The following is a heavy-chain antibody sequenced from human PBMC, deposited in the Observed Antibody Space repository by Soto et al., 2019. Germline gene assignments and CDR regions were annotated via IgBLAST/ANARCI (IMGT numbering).Heavy chain of an antibody. Sequence: QVQLQQWGAGLLKPSETLSLTCAVYGGSFSGYYWSWIRQPPGKGLEWIGEINHSGSTNYNPSLKSRVTISVDTSKNQFALKLSSVTAADTAVYYCARGDGGDVSLSFWGQGTLVTVSS. CDR1: GGSFSGYY. CDR2: INHSGST. V-gene: IGHV4-34*01. D-gene: IGHD2-21*02. J-gene: IGHJ4*02. CDR3: ARGDGGDVSLSF.